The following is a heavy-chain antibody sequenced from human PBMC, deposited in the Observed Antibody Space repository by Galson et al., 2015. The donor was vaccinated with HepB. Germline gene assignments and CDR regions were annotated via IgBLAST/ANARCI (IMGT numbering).Heavy chain of an antibody. CDR3: ARDRLSIAAAGTTTDDWFDP. Sequence: SLRLSCAASGFTFSSYSMNWVRQAPEKGLEWVSSISSSSYIYYADSVKGRFTISRDNAKNSLYLQMNSLRAEDTAVYYCARDRLSIAAAGTTTDDWFDPWGQGTLVTVSS. CDR1: GFTFSSYS. J-gene: IGHJ5*02. CDR2: ISSSSYI. D-gene: IGHD6-13*01. V-gene: IGHV3-21*01.